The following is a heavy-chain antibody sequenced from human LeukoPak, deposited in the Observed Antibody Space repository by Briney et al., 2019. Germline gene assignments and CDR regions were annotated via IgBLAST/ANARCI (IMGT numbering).Heavy chain of an antibody. CDR1: GFTFSSYS. Sequence: PGGSLRLSCAASGFTFSSYSMNWVRQAPGKGLEWVSSISSSSSYIYYADSVKGRFTISRDNAKNSLYLQMNSLRAEDTAVYYCARDYRDYDGSSDYWGQGTLVTVSS. V-gene: IGHV3-21*01. CDR2: ISSSSSYI. D-gene: IGHD5-12*01. CDR3: ARDYRDYDGSSDY. J-gene: IGHJ4*02.